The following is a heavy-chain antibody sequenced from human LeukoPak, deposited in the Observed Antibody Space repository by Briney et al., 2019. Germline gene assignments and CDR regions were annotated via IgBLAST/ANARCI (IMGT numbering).Heavy chain of an antibody. CDR1: GDSISRYY. CDR2: IFYSGST. D-gene: IGHD3-22*01. J-gene: IGHJ4*02. CDR3: AKDHVRINYYDSSGYYPYYFDY. Sequence: PSETLSLTCTVSGDSISRYYWSWIRQPPGKGLEWIGYIFYSGSTNYNPSLESRVTISVDTSKNQFSLKLSSVTAADTAVYYCAKDHVRINYYDSSGYYPYYFDYWGQGTLVTVSS. V-gene: IGHV4-59*01.